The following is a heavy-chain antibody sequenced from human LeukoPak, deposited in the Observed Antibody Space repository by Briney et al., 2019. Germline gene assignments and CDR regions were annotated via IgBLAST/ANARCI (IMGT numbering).Heavy chain of an antibody. CDR3: ARLVSHFDGTGARFYFDP. J-gene: IGHJ5*02. CDR1: GCSLSGYY. V-gene: IGHV4-34*01. CDR2: ITPSGGGRT. D-gene: IGHD2-8*02. Sequence: PWGSLSLSCAVPGCSLSGYYWSWIRQPPGKGLEWIGEITPSGGGRTNYNPALKSRITISVDTTKNQCSLKLSSLSAADTAVYYCARLVSHFDGTGARFYFDPWGQGTLVTVSS.